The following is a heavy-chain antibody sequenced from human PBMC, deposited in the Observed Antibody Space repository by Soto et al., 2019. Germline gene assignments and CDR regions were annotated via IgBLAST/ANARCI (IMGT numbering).Heavy chain of an antibody. Sequence: ASVKVSCKVSGYTLTELSMHWVRQAPGKGLEWMGGFDPEDGETIYAQKFQGRVTMTEDTSTDPAYMELSSLRSEDTAVYYCATLYCSSTSRFNYHYYGMDVWGQGTTVTVSS. CDR3: ATLYCSSTSRFNYHYYGMDV. CDR2: FDPEDGET. J-gene: IGHJ6*02. CDR1: GYTLTELS. V-gene: IGHV1-24*01. D-gene: IGHD2-2*01.